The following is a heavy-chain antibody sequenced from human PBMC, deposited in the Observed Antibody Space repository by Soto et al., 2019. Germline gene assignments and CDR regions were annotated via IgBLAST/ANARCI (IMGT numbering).Heavy chain of an antibody. D-gene: IGHD3-22*01. J-gene: IGHJ3*02. CDR2: ISSSSSYI. CDR3: ARGYYDSSGYYYAFDI. CDR1: GFTFSSYS. V-gene: IGHV3-21*01. Sequence: PGGSLRLSCAASGFTFSSYSMNWFRQAPGKGLEWVSSISSSSSYIYYADSVKGRFTISRDNAKNSLYLQMNSLRAEDTAVYYCARGYYDSSGYYYAFDIWGQGTMVTVSS.